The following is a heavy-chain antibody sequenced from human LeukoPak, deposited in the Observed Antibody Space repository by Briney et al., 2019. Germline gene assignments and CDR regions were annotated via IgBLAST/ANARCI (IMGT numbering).Heavy chain of an antibody. V-gene: IGHV3-7*01. CDR1: GFTFISYW. J-gene: IGHJ5*02. Sequence: GGSLRLSCAASGFTFISYWMSWVRQAPGKGLEWVANIKQDGSEKNYVDSVKGRFTISRDNAKNSLYLQMNSLRAEDTAVYSCAREWGRVRWFDPWGQGTMVTVSS. CDR2: IKQDGSEK. CDR3: AREWGRVRWFDP. D-gene: IGHD3-10*01.